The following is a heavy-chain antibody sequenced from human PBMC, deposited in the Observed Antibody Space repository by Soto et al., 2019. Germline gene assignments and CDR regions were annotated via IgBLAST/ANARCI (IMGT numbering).Heavy chain of an antibody. CDR2: ISAYNGNT. D-gene: IGHD3-22*01. Sequence: ASVKVSCKASGYTFTSYGISWVRQAPGQGLEWMGWISAYNGNTNYAQKLQGRVTMTTDTSTSRAYTELRRLRSDDTAVYYCAADYDSSGYYFCYFDYWGQGTLVTVSS. CDR1: GYTFTSYG. J-gene: IGHJ4*02. V-gene: IGHV1-18*01. CDR3: AADYDSSGYYFCYFDY.